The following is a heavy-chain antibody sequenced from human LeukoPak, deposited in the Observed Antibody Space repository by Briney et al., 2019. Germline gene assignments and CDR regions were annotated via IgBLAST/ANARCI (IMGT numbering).Heavy chain of an antibody. CDR3: VRDNPRCCGVVPANIDDY. V-gene: IGHV3-30-3*01. J-gene: IGHJ4*02. D-gene: IGHD2-15*01. CDR2: ISYDGSNK. Sequence: GGSLRLSCAASGFTFSSYAMHWVRQAPGKGLEWVAVISYDGSNKYYADSVRGRFTISRDNAKNSLYLQMNSLRAEDTAVYYCVRDNPRCCGVVPANIDDYWGQGTLVTVSS. CDR1: GFTFSSYA.